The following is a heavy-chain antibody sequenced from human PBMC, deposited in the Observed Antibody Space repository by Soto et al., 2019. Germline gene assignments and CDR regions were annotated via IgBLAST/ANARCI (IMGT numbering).Heavy chain of an antibody. D-gene: IGHD6-13*01. V-gene: IGHV3-7*01. CDR2: IKQDGSEK. CDR1: GFTFSSYW. CDR3: ARGRLASSSWYEERYYYYYGMDV. Sequence: GGSLRLSCAASGFTFSSYWMSWVRQAPGKGLEWVANIKQDGSEKYYVDSVKGRFTISRDNAKNSLYLQMNSLRAEDTAVYYCARGRLASSSWYEERYYYYYGMDVWGQGTTVTVSS. J-gene: IGHJ6*02.